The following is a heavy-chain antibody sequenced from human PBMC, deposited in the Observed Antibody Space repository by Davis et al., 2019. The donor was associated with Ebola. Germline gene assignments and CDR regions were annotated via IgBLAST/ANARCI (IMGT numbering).Heavy chain of an antibody. CDR3: ARDGFYIRGATTHYGMDV. J-gene: IGHJ6*02. CDR2: ISSSGSTI. D-gene: IGHD1-26*01. V-gene: IGHV3-11*01. CDR1: GFTFSDYY. Sequence: GGSLRFSCAASGFTFSDYYMSWIRQAPGKGLEWVSYISSSGSTIYYADSVKGRFTISRDNAKNSLYLQMNSLRAEDTAVYYCARDGFYIRGATTHYGMDVWGQGTTVTVSS.